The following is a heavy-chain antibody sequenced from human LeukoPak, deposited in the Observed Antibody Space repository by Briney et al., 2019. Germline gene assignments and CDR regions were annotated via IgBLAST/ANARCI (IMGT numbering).Heavy chain of an antibody. CDR2: IIPIFGIA. CDR3: ASGGTTVTLNWFDP. V-gene: IGHV1-69*04. D-gene: IGHD4-17*01. CDR1: GGTFSSYA. Sequence: ASVKVSCKASGGTFSSYAISWVRQAPGQGLEWMGRIIPIFGIANYAQKFQGRVTITADKSTSTAYMELGSLRSEDTAVYYCASGGTTVTLNWFDPWGQGTLVTVSS. J-gene: IGHJ5*02.